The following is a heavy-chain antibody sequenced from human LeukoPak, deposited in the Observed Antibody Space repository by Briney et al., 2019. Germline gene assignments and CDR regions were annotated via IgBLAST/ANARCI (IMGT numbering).Heavy chain of an antibody. CDR2: ISGSGGST. D-gene: IGHD4-23*01. V-gene: IGHV3-23*01. CDR1: GFTFSSYA. CDR3: AKSGGGLDDLLDGGRG. Sequence: GGSLRLSCAASGFTFSSYAMSWVRQAPGKGLEWVSAISGSGGSTYYADSVKGRFTISRDNSKNTLYLQMNSLRAEDTAVYYCAKSGGGLDDLLDGGRGWGQGTLVTVSS. J-gene: IGHJ4*02.